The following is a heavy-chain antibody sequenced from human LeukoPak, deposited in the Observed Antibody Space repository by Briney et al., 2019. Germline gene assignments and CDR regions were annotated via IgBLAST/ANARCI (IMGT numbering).Heavy chain of an antibody. J-gene: IGHJ6*03. D-gene: IGHD3-10*01. V-gene: IGHV3-49*04. CDR2: IRSKAYGGTT. CDR1: GFTFGDYA. CDR3: TRDRITMAASLGYYYYYMDV. Sequence: PGGSLRLSCTASGFTFGDYAMSWVRQAPGKGLEWVGFIRSKAYGGTTEYAASVKGRFTISRDDSKSIAYLQMNSLKTEDTAVYYCTRDRITMAASLGYYYYYMDVWGKGTTVTVSS.